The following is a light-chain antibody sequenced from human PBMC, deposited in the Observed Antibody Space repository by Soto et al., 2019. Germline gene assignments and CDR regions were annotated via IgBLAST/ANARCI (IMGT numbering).Light chain of an antibody. Sequence: EIVLTQSPGTLSLSPGERATLSCRASRSVSNNYVAWYQRKPGQAPRLLIYGASSRATDIPRRFSGSGSGTXXXLXXXXLEPXDFXXXXXXXYGSSPPTFGQGTKVESK. CDR2: GAS. CDR1: RSVSNNY. V-gene: IGKV3-20*01. J-gene: IGKJ1*01. CDR3: XXYGSSPPT.